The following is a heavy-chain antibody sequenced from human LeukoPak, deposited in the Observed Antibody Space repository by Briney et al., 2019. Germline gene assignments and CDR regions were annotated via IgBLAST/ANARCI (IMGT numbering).Heavy chain of an antibody. D-gene: IGHD2-2*01. CDR3: ARDRYCSSTSCPELHDAFDI. V-gene: IGHV1-18*01. CDR1: GYTFTSYG. J-gene: IGHJ3*02. Sequence: GASVKVSCKASGYTFTSYGISWVRQAPGQGLEWMGWISAYNGNTNYAQKLQGRVTMTTDTSTSTAYMELRSLRSDDTAVYYCARDRYCSSTSCPELHDAFDIWGQGTMVTVSS. CDR2: ISAYNGNT.